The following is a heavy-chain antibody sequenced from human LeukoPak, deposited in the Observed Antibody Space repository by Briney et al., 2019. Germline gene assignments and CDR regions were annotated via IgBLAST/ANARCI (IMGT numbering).Heavy chain of an antibody. CDR2: VYYTGST. J-gene: IGHJ4*02. Sequence: SETLSLTCTVSGGSISSYYWSWVRQPPGKGLEWIGFVYYTGSTNYSPSLKSRVTISVDTSKNQFSLKLSSVTAADTAVYYCAREAGSGSYYIGYWGQGTLVTVSS. D-gene: IGHD3-10*01. CDR1: GGSISSYY. CDR3: AREAGSGSYYIGY. V-gene: IGHV4-59*12.